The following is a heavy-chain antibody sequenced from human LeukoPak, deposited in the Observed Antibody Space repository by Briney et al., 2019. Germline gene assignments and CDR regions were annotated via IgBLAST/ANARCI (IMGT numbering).Heavy chain of an antibody. CDR3: ASRTQYDSPHY. J-gene: IGHJ4*02. D-gene: IGHD3-16*01. V-gene: IGHV4-34*01. CDR2: INHSGST. CDR1: GGSFSGYY. Sequence: PSETLSLTCAVYGGSFSGYYWSWIHQPPGKGLEWIGEINHSGSTNYNPSLKSRVTISVDTSKNQFSLKLSSVTAADTAVYYCASRTQYDSPHYWGQGTLVTVSS.